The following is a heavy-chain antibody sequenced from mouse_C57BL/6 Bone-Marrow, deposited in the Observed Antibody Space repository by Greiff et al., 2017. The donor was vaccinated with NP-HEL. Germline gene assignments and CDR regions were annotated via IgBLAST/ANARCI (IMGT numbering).Heavy chain of an antibody. CDR1: GYSITSGYY. J-gene: IGHJ2*01. CDR3: ASNDGYSNYFDY. CDR2: ISYDGSN. V-gene: IGHV3-6*01. Sequence: VQLKESGPGLVKPSQSLSLTCSVTGYSITSGYYWNWIRQFPGNKLEWMGYISYDGSNNYNPSLKNRISITRDTSKNQFFLKLNSVTTEDTATYYCASNDGYSNYFDYWGQGTTLTVSS. D-gene: IGHD2-3*01.